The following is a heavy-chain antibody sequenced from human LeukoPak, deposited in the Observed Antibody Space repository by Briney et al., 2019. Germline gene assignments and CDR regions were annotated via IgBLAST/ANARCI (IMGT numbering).Heavy chain of an antibody. V-gene: IGHV4-61*02. CDR3: ARDYGGNSRKNWYFDL. CDR1: GGSISSGTYY. Sequence: SETLSLTCTVSGGSISSGTYYWSWIRQPAGKGLEWIGRIYTSGSTNYSPSLKSRVTISVDTSKNQFSLKLNSVTAADTAVYYCARDYGGNSRKNWYFDLWGRGTLVTVSS. D-gene: IGHD4-23*01. CDR2: IYTSGST. J-gene: IGHJ2*01.